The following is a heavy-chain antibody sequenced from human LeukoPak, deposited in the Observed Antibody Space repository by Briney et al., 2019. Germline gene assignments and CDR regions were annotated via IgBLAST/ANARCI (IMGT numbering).Heavy chain of an antibody. CDR1: GGSISSGCYY. D-gene: IGHD5-12*01. J-gene: IGHJ4*02. V-gene: IGHV4-31*03. CDR3: ARYYPGYSGYAD. Sequence: SQTLSLTCTVSGGSISSGCYYWGWMRQGPGKGLEWLGYICCSGSTYYNPSLKSRVPISVDTPKKQFSLKLSSVTPAETAVYYCARYYPGYSGYADWGQGTLVTVSS. CDR2: ICCSGST.